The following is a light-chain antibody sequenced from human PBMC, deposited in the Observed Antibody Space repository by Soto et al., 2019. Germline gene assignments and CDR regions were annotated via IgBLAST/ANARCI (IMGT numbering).Light chain of an antibody. CDR1: QSVSSTY. J-gene: IGKJ1*01. CDR3: QQYNNFPRT. Sequence: EIVLTQSPGTLSLSPGERATLSCRASQSVSSTYLAWYQQKPGQAPRLLIYGASSRATGIPDRFSGSGSGTDFTLTISRLQPEDFAVYYCQQYNNFPRTFGQGTRV. CDR2: GAS. V-gene: IGKV3-20*01.